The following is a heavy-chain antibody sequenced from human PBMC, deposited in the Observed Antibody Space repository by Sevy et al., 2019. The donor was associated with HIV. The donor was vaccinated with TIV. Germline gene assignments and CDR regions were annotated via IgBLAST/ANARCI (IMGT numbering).Heavy chain of an antibody. Sequence: GGSLRLSCAGSGFTFYNYGIHWVRQAPGKGLEWVTMISYDGKNENYADSVKGRFTISRANSKNTVYLQMNSLRPDDTAIYYCAKDRSGSWSVDYWGQGTLVTVSS. CDR3: AKDRSGSWSVDY. CDR2: ISYDGKNE. D-gene: IGHD6-13*01. J-gene: IGHJ4*02. CDR1: GFTFYNYG. V-gene: IGHV3-30*18.